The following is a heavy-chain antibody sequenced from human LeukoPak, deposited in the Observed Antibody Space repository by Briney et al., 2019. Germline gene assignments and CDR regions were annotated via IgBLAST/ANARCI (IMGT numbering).Heavy chain of an antibody. CDR3: ARLPSI. J-gene: IGHJ4*02. Sequence: SETLSLTCAVYGGSFSGYYWSWIRQPPGKGLEWIGEINHSGSTNYNPSLKSRVTISVDTSKNQFSLKLSSVTAADTAVYYCARLPSIWGQGTLVTVSS. V-gene: IGHV4-34*01. CDR2: INHSGST. CDR1: GGSFSGYY.